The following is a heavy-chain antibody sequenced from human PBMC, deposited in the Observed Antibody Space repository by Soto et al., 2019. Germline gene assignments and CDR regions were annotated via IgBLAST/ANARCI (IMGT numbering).Heavy chain of an antibody. V-gene: IGHV3-48*02. CDR2: ISSSSSTI. D-gene: IGHD3-3*01. CDR3: ASRRFLEWHAGYYGMDV. Sequence: GGSLRLSCAASGFTFSSYAMHWVRRAPGKGLEWVSYISSSSSTIYYADSVKGRFTISRDNAKNSLYLQMNSLRDEDTAVYYCASRRFLEWHAGYYGMDVWGQGTTVTVSS. J-gene: IGHJ6*02. CDR1: GFTFSSYA.